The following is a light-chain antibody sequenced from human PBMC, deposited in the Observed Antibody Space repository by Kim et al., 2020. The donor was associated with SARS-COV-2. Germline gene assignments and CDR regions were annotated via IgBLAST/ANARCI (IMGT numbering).Light chain of an antibody. J-gene: IGLJ1*01. Sequence: GQKVTLSCSGSSPNIGKNCGSGSLTLPETAPKLLIYDNGQRPSRISDRFSGSRSGTSATLGIAGLQIGDEADYYCGAWDSSLATYVFGTGTKVTVL. CDR2: DNG. CDR3: GAWDSSLATYV. V-gene: IGLV1-51*01. CDR1: SPNIGKNC.